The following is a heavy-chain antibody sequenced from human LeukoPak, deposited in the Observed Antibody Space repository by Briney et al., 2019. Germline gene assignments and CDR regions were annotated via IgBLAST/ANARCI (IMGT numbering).Heavy chain of an antibody. Sequence: PGGSLRLSCAASGFTFSSYAMSWVRQAPGKGLEWVSTISASAGSTYYADSVKGRFTLSRDNSKNTLYLQMNSLRAEDTAVYYCARKFGGYCSATSCQINFDYWGQGTLVTVSS. D-gene: IGHD2-2*01. V-gene: IGHV3-23*01. CDR1: GFTFSSYA. J-gene: IGHJ4*02. CDR2: ISASAGST. CDR3: ARKFGGYCSATSCQINFDY.